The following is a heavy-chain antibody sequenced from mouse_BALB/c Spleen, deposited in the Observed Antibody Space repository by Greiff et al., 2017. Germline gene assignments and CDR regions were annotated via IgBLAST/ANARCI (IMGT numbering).Heavy chain of an antibody. CDR1: GFSLTGYG. CDR3: ARDRGDYYYAMDY. CDR2: IWGDGST. V-gene: IGHV2-6-7*01. D-gene: IGHD3-3*01. J-gene: IGHJ4*01. Sequence: VQVVESGPGLVAPSQSLSITCTVSGFSLTGYGVNWVRQPPGKGLEWLGMIWGDGSTDYNSALKSRLSISKDNSKSQVLLKMNSLQTDDTARYYCARDRGDYYYAMDYWGQGTSVTVSS.